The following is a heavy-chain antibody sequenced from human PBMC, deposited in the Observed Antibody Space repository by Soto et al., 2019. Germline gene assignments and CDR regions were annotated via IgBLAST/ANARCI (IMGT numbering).Heavy chain of an antibody. Sequence: GGSLRLSCAASGFTVSSNYMSWVRQAPGKGLEWVSVIYSGGSTYYADSVKGRFTISRDNSKNTLYLQMNSLRAEDTAVYYCARFGEYCSGGSCYLSYSAFDIWGQGTMVTVSS. V-gene: IGHV3-66*01. D-gene: IGHD2-15*01. CDR2: IYSGGST. CDR3: ARFGEYCSGGSCYLSYSAFDI. J-gene: IGHJ3*02. CDR1: GFTVSSNY.